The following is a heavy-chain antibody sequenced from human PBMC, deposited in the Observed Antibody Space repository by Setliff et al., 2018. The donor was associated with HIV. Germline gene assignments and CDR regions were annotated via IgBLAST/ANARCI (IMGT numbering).Heavy chain of an antibody. J-gene: IGHJ4*02. Sequence: SETLSLTCNVSGGSISSSSFYWGWIRQSPGKGLEWIGSIYYSGSTYYNPSLKSRVTISVDTSKNQFSLRLRSLTAADTAVYYCAREDKYGYSSSWYNYWGQGALVTVSS. V-gene: IGHV4-39*07. CDR3: AREDKYGYSSSWYNY. CDR2: IYYSGST. CDR1: GGSISSSSFY. D-gene: IGHD6-13*01.